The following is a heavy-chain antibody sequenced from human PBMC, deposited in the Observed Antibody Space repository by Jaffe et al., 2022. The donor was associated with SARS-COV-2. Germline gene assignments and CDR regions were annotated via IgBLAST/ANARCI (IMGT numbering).Heavy chain of an antibody. CDR1: GYTFTNFG. D-gene: IGHD5-18*01. J-gene: IGHJ4*02. CDR3: ASEIAGYSSGVDY. Sequence: QVQLVQSGSELKKPGASVKVSCKASGYTFTNFGMKWVRQAPGQGLEWMGWINTYTGNPTYAQGFAGRFVFSLDTSVNTAYLQISSLKAEDTGIYYCASEIAGYSSGVDYWGQGTLITVSS. V-gene: IGHV7-4-1*02. CDR2: INTYTGNP.